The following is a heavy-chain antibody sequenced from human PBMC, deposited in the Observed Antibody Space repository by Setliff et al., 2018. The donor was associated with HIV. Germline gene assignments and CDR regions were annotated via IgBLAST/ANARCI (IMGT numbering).Heavy chain of an antibody. J-gene: IGHJ4*02. CDR1: GGSITSSAW. D-gene: IGHD3-16*02. Sequence: PSETLSLTCVVSGGSITSSAWWYWVRQSPGRRPEWIGKIYHTGSTNYNASFKSRVTISLDRSKSQFSLRLSSVTAADAAVYYCARGPATPTSYDYLWGSYRPRDYLDSWGQGALVTVSS. CDR3: ARGPATPTSYDYLWGSYRPRDYLDS. CDR2: IYHTGST. V-gene: IGHV4-4*02.